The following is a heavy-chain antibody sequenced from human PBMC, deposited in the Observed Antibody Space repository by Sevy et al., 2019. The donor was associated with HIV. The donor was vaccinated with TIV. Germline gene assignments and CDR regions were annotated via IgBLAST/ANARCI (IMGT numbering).Heavy chain of an antibody. D-gene: IGHD2-2*01. Sequence: ASVKVSCKASGYTFTGYYMHWVRQAPGQGLEWMGWINPNSGGTNYAQKFQGWVTMTRDTSISTAYMELSRLRSDDTAVYYCARGSYSSSTSCRTPYYYYYYMDVWGKGTTVTVSS. CDR2: INPNSGGT. V-gene: IGHV1-2*04. CDR3: ARGSYSSSTSCRTPYYYYYYMDV. J-gene: IGHJ6*03. CDR1: GYTFTGYY.